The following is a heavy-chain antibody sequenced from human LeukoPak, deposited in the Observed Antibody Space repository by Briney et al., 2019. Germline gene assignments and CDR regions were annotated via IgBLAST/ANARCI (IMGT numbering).Heavy chain of an antibody. CDR1: GYTFTEYY. V-gene: IGHV1-2*02. Sequence: ASVKVSCKASGYTFTEYYVHWVRQAPGQGLEWMGWINPKSGATNYAPIFHGRVTMTSDTSITSAYLDLSRVTSADTAFYYCARYNEIAFDPWGQGTLVTVSS. J-gene: IGHJ5*02. CDR2: INPKSGAT. CDR3: ARYNEIAFDP. D-gene: IGHD2/OR15-2a*01.